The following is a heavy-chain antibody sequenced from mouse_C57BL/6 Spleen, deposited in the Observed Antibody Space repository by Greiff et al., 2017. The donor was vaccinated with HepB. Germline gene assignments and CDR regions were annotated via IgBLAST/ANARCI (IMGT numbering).Heavy chain of an antibody. CDR2: ISYDGSN. CDR3: ARDTTDGGFAY. V-gene: IGHV3-6*01. D-gene: IGHD1-1*01. CDR1: GYSITSGYY. Sequence: VQLQESGPGLVKPSQSLSLTCSVTGYSITSGYYWNWIRQFPGNKLEWMGYISYDGSNNYNPSLKNRISITRDTSKNQFFLKLNSVTTEDTATYYCARDTTDGGFAYWGQGTLVTVSA. J-gene: IGHJ3*01.